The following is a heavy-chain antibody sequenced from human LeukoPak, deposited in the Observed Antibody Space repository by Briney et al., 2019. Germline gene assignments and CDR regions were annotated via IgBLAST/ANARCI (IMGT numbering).Heavy chain of an antibody. D-gene: IGHD4-11*01. Sequence: GGSLRLSCAASGFTFSHYAMSWVRQAPGKGLEWVSGISASGGSTYYADSVRGRFTICRDNSKHTLYLEMSSLRAEDPAVYYCAQVQSDDSQYFDDWGQRTLVSVSS. J-gene: IGHJ4*02. CDR1: GFTFSHYA. CDR3: AQVQSDDSQYFDD. CDR2: ISASGGST. V-gene: IGHV3-23*01.